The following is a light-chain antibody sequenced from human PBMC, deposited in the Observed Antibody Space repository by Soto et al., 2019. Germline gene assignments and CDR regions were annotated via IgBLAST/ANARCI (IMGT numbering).Light chain of an antibody. J-gene: IGKJ4*01. V-gene: IGKV4-1*01. CDR1: QSVLHSSNNKNY. Sequence: DIVMTQSPDSLAVSLGERATINCKSSQSVLHSSNNKNYLTWYQQKPGQPPKLLIYWASTRESGVPDRFSGSGSGTDFTLTISSLQAEDVEVYYCQQYYTLPVTLGGGTKVDIK. CDR2: WAS. CDR3: QQYYTLPVT.